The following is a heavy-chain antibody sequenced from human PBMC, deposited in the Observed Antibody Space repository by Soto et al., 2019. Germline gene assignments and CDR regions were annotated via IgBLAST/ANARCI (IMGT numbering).Heavy chain of an antibody. CDR2: MNPNSGNT. J-gene: IGHJ6*03. CDR3: ARGHHYYYYMDV. V-gene: IGHV1-8*01. CDR1: GYTFTSYD. Sequence: ASVKVSCKASGYTFTSYDINWVRQATGQGLEWMGWMNPNSGNTGYAQKFQGRVTMTRNTSISTAYMELSSLRSEDTAVYYCARGHHYYYYMDVGGKGTTVTVSS.